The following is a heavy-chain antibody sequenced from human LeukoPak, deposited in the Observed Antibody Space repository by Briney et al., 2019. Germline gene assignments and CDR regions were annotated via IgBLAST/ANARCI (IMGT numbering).Heavy chain of an antibody. CDR2: ISDSATRT. D-gene: IGHD3-10*01. CDR1: GFTFNNYG. Sequence: GGSLRLSCAASGFTFNNYGMTRVRQAPGKGLEWVSTISDSATRTYYADSVKGRFTISRDNSRNTLSLQMNSLRDEDSAMYYCAQNGGGSGTYYTYWGLGTLVTVSS. J-gene: IGHJ4*02. CDR3: AQNGGGSGTYYTY. V-gene: IGHV3-23*01.